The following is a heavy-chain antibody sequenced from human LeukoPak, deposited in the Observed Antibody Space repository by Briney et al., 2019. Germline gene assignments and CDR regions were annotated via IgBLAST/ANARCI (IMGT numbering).Heavy chain of an antibody. CDR3: ARDQEGFDY. Sequence: AXXXVXXKAXXYXXTSNXXHXVRQAPGQGLEWMGMIYPRDGSTSYAQKFQGRVTVTRDTSTSTVHMELSGLRSEDTAVYYCARDQEGFDYWGQGTLVTVSS. V-gene: IGHV1-46*01. J-gene: IGHJ4*02. CDR2: IYPRDGST. CDR1: XYXXTSNX.